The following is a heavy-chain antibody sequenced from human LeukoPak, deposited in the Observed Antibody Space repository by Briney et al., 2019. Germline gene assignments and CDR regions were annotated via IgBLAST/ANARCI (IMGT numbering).Heavy chain of an antibody. D-gene: IGHD4-23*01. CDR2: INQDGSEK. CDR1: GLTFRRYW. Sequence: GGSLRLSCVASGLTFRRYWMSWVRQAPGKGLEWVANINQDGSEKYYVDSVKGRFTISRDNSKNSLYLQMSSLRADDAAVYYCATDPRPDSGNFLGFDYWGQGTLVTVSS. V-gene: IGHV3-7*01. CDR3: ATDPRPDSGNFLGFDY. J-gene: IGHJ4*02.